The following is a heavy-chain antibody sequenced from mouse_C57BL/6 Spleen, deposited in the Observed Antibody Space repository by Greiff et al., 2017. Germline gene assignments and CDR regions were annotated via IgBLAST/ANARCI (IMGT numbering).Heavy chain of an antibody. CDR1: GYTFTSYW. V-gene: IGHV1-64*01. Sequence: QVQLQQPGAELVKPGASVKLSCKASGYTFTSYWMHWVKQRPGQGLEWIGMIHPNSGSTNYNEKFKSKATLTVDKSSSTACMQLSSLTSEDSAVYYCARGGAYGHWYFDVWGTGTTVTVSS. D-gene: IGHD1-1*01. CDR3: ARGGAYGHWYFDV. CDR2: IHPNSGST. J-gene: IGHJ1*03.